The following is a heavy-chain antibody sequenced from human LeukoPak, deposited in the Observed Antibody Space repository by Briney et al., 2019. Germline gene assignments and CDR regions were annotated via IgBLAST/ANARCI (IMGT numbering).Heavy chain of an antibody. CDR2: INPSGGGT. CDR3: ARDFTTTTINYDILTGYPGY. D-gene: IGHD3-9*01. Sequence: GASVKVSCKASGYTFTSYYMHWVRQAPGQGLEWMGIINPSGGGTSYAQKFQGRVTMTRDMSTSTAYMELRSLRSDDTAVYYCARDFTTTTINYDILTGYPGYWGQGTLVTVSS. V-gene: IGHV1-46*01. CDR1: GYTFTSYY. J-gene: IGHJ4*02.